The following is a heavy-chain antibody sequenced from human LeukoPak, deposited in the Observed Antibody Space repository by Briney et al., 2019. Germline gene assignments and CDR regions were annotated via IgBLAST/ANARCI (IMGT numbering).Heavy chain of an antibody. Sequence: GGSLRLSCAASGFTFRSYWMSWVRQAPGKGLEWVANILPDGSQKYYVDSVKGRFTISRDNPKNSLYLQINSLRAEDTAVYYCGRLAHNAWYAIDYWGQGTLVTVSS. CDR3: GRLAHNAWYAIDY. V-gene: IGHV3-7*01. J-gene: IGHJ4*02. CDR2: ILPDGSQK. CDR1: GFTFRSYW. D-gene: IGHD6-13*01.